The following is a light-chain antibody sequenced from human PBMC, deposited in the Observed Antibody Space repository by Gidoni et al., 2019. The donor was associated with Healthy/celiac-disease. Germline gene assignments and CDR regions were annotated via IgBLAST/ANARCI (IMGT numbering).Light chain of an antibody. J-gene: IGKJ4*01. Sequence: EIVLKQYPATLSLSPGERATLSCRASQSVSSYLAWYQQKPGQAPRLLISDASNRATGIPARFSGSWSGTDFPLTISSLEPEDFAVYYCQQRSNWPLTFGGGTKVEIK. CDR1: QSVSSY. CDR2: DAS. CDR3: QQRSNWPLT. V-gene: IGKV3-11*01.